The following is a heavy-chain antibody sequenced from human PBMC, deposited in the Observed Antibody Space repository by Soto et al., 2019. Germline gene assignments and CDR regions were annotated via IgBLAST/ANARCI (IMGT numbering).Heavy chain of an antibody. CDR3: AKNYYFDS. CDR1: GFSFSTYA. CDR2: ISVGGGGT. J-gene: IGHJ4*02. Sequence: PGGSLRLSCAASGFSFSTYAMSWVRQAPGKGLEWVSSISVGGGGTYYADSVRGRSTISRDDSQNTLSLQINSLRAEDTAVYYCAKNYYFDSWGQGTLVTVSS. V-gene: IGHV3-23*01.